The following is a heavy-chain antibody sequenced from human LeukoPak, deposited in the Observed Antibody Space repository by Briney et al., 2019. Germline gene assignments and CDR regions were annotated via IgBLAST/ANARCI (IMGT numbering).Heavy chain of an antibody. V-gene: IGHV4-59*01. J-gene: IGHJ6*02. D-gene: IGHD6-13*01. CDR2: IYYSGST. CDR1: GGSISSYY. Sequence: KTSETLSLTCTVSGGSISSYYWSWIRQPPGKGLEWIGYIYYSGSTNYNPSLKSRVTISVDTSKNQFSPKLSSVTAADTAVYYCARWQIGSSRLRMDVWGQGTTVTVSS. CDR3: ARWQIGSSRLRMDV.